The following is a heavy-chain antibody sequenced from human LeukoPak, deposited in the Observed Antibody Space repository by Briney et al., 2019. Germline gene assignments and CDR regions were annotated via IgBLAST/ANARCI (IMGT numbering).Heavy chain of an antibody. J-gene: IGHJ6*02. V-gene: IGHV1-2*02. D-gene: IGHD2-15*01. CDR3: ARGRRTLYCSGGSCYDNSYYYGMDV. CDR1: GYTFTGYY. Sequence: SVTVSCKASGYTFTGYYMHWVRQAPGQGLEWMGWINPNSGDTNYAQKFQGRVTMTRDTSISTAYMELSRLRSDDTAVYYCARGRRTLYCSGGSCYDNSYYYGMDVWGQGTTLPVYS. CDR2: INPNSGDT.